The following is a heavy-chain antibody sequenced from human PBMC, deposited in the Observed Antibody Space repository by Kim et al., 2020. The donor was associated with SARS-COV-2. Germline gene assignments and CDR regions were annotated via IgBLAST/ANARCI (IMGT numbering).Heavy chain of an antibody. V-gene: IGHV4-4*02. J-gene: IGHJ4*02. Sequence: YNPSPKSRVTRSVDKSKNQFSLRLSAGTAADTAVYYCAREGSGVGAPFAYWGQGTLVTVSS. CDR3: AREGSGVGAPFAY. D-gene: IGHD1-26*01.